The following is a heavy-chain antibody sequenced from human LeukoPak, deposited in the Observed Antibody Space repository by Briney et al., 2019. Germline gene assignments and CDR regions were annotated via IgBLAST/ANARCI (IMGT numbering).Heavy chain of an antibody. CDR3: ARDPGSLYYYGSELYYFDY. J-gene: IGHJ4*02. D-gene: IGHD3-10*01. CDR2: INWNGGST. V-gene: IGHV3-20*04. CDR1: GFTFGNYG. Sequence: GGSLRLSCAASGFTFGNYGMSWVRQAPGKGLEWVSGINWNGGSTGYADSVEGRFTISRDNAKNSLYLQMNSLRAEDTAVYYCARDPGSLYYYGSELYYFDYWGQGTLVTVSS.